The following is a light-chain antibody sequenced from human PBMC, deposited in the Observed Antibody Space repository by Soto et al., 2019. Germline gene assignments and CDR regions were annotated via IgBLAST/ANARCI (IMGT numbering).Light chain of an antibody. J-gene: IGLJ2*01. CDR3: SSYAGSNIVV. CDR2: EVS. CDR1: SSDVGGYNS. Sequence: QSALTQPPSASGSPGQSVTISCTGTSSDVGGYNSVSWYQQHPGKAPKFMIYEVSKRPSGVPDRFSGSKSGNTASLTVSGLQAEDEADYYCSSYAGSNIVVFGGGTKVTVL. V-gene: IGLV2-8*01.